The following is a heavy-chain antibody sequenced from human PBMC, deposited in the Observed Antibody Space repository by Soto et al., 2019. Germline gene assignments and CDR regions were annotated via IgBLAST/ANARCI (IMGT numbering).Heavy chain of an antibody. D-gene: IGHD3-3*01. J-gene: IGHJ4*02. CDR3: ALGVTEGYDFWSGYKGPYYFDY. V-gene: IGHV3-23*01. Sequence: PGGSLRLSCAASGFTFSSYAMSWVRQAPGKGLEWVSAISGSGGSTYYADSVKGRFTISRDNSKNTLYLQMNSLRAEDTAVYYCALGVTEGYDFWSGYKGPYYFDYWGQGTLVTVSS. CDR1: GFTFSSYA. CDR2: ISGSGGST.